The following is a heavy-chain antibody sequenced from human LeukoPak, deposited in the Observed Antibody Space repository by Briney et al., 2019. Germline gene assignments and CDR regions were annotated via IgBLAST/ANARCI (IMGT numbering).Heavy chain of an antibody. V-gene: IGHV4-34*01. J-gene: IGHJ6*04. CDR1: GGSFSGYY. D-gene: IGHD3-3*01. Sequence: PSETLSLTCAVYGGSFSGYYWSWIRQPPGKGLEWIGEINHSGSTNYNPSLKSRVTISVDTSKNQFSLKLSSVTAADAAVYYCARGPRITIFGVVKYVDVWGKGTTVTVSS. CDR3: ARGPRITIFGVVKYVDV. CDR2: INHSGST.